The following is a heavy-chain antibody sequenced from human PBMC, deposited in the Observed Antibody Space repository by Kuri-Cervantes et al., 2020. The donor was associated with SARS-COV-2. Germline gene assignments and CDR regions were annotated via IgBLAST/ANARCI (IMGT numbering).Heavy chain of an antibody. CDR3: ARDRDNWNYPDY. Sequence: GGSLRLSCAVSGFTFSDFYMGWIRQAPGKGMEWIAYISGSGNNIFYSDSVMGRFTISRDNAENSLYLQMNSLRADDTAVYFCARDRDNWNYPDYWGQGTLVTVSS. V-gene: IGHV3-11*04. CDR2: ISGSGNNI. J-gene: IGHJ4*02. CDR1: GFTFSDFY. D-gene: IGHD1-7*01.